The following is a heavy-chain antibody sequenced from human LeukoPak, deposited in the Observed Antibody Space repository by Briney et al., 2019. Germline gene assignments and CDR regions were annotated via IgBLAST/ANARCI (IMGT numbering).Heavy chain of an antibody. J-gene: IGHJ6*03. CDR2: MNPNSGNT. CDR1: GYTFTIYD. CDR3: ARECYSYYMDV. Sequence: GASMKVSCKASGYTFTIYDINWVRQATGQGLEWMGWMNPNSGNTGYAQKFQGRVTITRNTSISTAYMELSSLRSEDTAVYYCARECYSYYMDVWGKGTTVTVSS. V-gene: IGHV1-8*03. D-gene: IGHD2-21*01.